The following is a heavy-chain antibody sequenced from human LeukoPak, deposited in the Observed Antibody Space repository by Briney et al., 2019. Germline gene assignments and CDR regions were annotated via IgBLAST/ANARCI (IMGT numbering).Heavy chain of an antibody. CDR2: IYSSGTT. Sequence: SETLSLTCTVSGGSINTYYWSWIRQPAGKGLEWIGRIYSSGTTHYNPSLKSRVTMSVDTSKNQFSLKLSSVTAADTAVYYCARGGGRVTMVRGARRPYYFDYWGQGTLVTVSS. CDR1: GGSINTYY. J-gene: IGHJ4*02. D-gene: IGHD3-10*01. CDR3: ARGGGRVTMVRGARRPYYFDY. V-gene: IGHV4-4*07.